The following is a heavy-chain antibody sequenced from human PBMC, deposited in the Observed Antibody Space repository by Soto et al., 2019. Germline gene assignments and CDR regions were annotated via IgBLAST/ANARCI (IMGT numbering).Heavy chain of an antibody. Sequence: GGSLRLSCAASGFTFSNYGMHWVRQAPGKGLEWVAVIWYDGSNKYYADSVKGRFTISRDNSKNTLYLQMNSLRAEDTAVYYCARDTIAVAGNYYFDYWGQGTLVTVS. D-gene: IGHD6-19*01. CDR1: GFTFSNYG. J-gene: IGHJ4*02. V-gene: IGHV3-33*01. CDR3: ARDTIAVAGNYYFDY. CDR2: IWYDGSNK.